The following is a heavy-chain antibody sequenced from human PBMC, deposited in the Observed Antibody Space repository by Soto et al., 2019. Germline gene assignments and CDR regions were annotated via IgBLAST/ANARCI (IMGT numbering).Heavy chain of an antibody. CDR2: ITPNNGNT. CDR3: ARFTAIVAIPVGFDLDH. CDR1: GYSFTNYG. V-gene: IGHV1-18*01. Sequence: QVQLVQSGAEVKKPGASVKVSCRTSGYSFTNYGVSWVRQAPGQGLEWIGWITPNNGNTNYAQKVQARVSMTTDTSTSTAYMELRSLRSDDTAMYYCARFTAIVAIPVGFDLDHWGQGTLVTVSS. D-gene: IGHD5-12*01. J-gene: IGHJ4*02.